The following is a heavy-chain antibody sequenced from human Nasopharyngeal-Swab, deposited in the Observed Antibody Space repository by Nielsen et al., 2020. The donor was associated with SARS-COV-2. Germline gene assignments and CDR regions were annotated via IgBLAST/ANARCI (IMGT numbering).Heavy chain of an antibody. Sequence: GGSLRLSCKGSGSSFTSYWIGWVRQMPGKGLEWMGIIYPGDSDTRYSPSFQGQVTISADKSISTAYLQWSSLKASDTAMYYGARRLKDYNYYDSSGPDWYFDLWGRGTLVTVSS. J-gene: IGHJ2*01. CDR3: ARRLKDYNYYDSSGPDWYFDL. V-gene: IGHV5-51*01. CDR2: IYPGDSDT. CDR1: GSSFTSYW. D-gene: IGHD3-22*01.